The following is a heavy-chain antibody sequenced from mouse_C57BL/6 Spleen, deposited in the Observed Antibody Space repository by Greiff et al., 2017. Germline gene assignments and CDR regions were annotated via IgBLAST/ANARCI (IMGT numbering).Heavy chain of an antibody. CDR2: IDPSDSYT. CDR1: AYTFTSYW. J-gene: IGHJ3*01. D-gene: IGHD1-1*01. CDR3: ARFDYYGSSSY. V-gene: IGHV1-69*01. Sequence: QVQLQQPGAELVMPGASVKLSCKASAYTFTSYWMHWVKQRPGQGLEWIGEIDPSDSYTNYNQKFKGKSPLTVDKSSSTAYMQLSSLTSEDSAVYYCARFDYYGSSSYWGQGTLVTVSA.